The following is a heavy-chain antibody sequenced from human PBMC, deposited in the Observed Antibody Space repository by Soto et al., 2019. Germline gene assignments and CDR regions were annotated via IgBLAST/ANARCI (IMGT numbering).Heavy chain of an antibody. D-gene: IGHD2-8*01. Sequence: SVKVSCKASGGTFSSYTISWVRQAPGQGLEWMGRIIPILGIANYAQKFQGRVTITADKSTSTAYMELSSLRSEDTAVYYCAGKLDCTNGVCYGSYYYHMDVWGKGTTVTVPS. V-gene: IGHV1-69*02. CDR1: GGTFSSYT. J-gene: IGHJ6*03. CDR2: IIPILGIA. CDR3: AGKLDCTNGVCYGSYYYHMDV.